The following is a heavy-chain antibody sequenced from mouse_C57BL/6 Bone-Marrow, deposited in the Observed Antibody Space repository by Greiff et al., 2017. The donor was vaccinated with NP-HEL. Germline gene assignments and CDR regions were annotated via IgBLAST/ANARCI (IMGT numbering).Heavy chain of an antibody. J-gene: IGHJ4*01. Sequence: EVQLKESGPGMVKPSQSLSLTCTVTGYSITSGYDWHWIRHFPGNKLEWMGYISYSGSTNYNPSLKSRISITHDTSKNHFFLKLNSVTTEDTATYYCARDSDFYAMDYWGQGTSVTVSS. CDR2: ISYSGST. CDR1: GYSITSGYD. CDR3: ARDSDFYAMDY. V-gene: IGHV3-1*01.